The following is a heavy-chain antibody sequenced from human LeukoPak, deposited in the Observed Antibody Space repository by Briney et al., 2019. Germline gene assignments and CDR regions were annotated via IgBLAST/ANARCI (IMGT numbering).Heavy chain of an antibody. V-gene: IGHV3-9*01. CDR1: GFTFDDYA. CDR3: AKVSVTMVRGVRYYYGMDV. CDR2: ISWNSGSI. Sequence: GGSLRLSCAASGFTFDDYAMHWVRQAPGKGLEWVSGISWNSGSIGYADSVKGRFTISRDNAKNSLYLQMNSLRAEDTALYYCAKVSVTMVRGVRYYYGMDVRGQGTTVTVSS. J-gene: IGHJ6*02. D-gene: IGHD3-10*01.